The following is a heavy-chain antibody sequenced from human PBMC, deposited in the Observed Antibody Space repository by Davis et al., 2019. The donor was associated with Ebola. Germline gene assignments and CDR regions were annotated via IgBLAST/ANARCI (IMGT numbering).Heavy chain of an antibody. CDR1: GGTFSSYA. V-gene: IGHV1-69*06. CDR2: IIPIFGTA. Sequence: SVKVSCKASGGTFSSYAISWVRQAPGQGLEWMGGIIPIFGTANYAQKFQGRVTITADKSTSTAYMELSSLRSEDTAVYYCARDTSITGTTGWFDPWGQGTLVTVSS. D-gene: IGHD1-7*01. CDR3: ARDTSITGTTGWFDP. J-gene: IGHJ5*02.